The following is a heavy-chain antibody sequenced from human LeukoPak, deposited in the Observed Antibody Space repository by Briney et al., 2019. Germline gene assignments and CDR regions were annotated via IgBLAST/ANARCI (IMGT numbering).Heavy chain of an antibody. CDR3: ARGQGATVPQVGKNWFDP. Sequence: PSETLSLTRAVYIDSFSNYHWNWIRQTPAKGLEWIGEVNDSGGTNISPSLRSRVILSVDTSKNQFSLKLISVTVADTAIYYCARGQGATVPQVGKNWFDPWGQGTRVTVSS. CDR2: VNDSGGT. V-gene: IGHV4-34*01. D-gene: IGHD1-26*01. CDR1: IDSFSNYH. J-gene: IGHJ5*02.